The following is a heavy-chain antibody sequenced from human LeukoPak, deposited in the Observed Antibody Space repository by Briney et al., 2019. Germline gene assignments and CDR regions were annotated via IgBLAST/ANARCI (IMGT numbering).Heavy chain of an antibody. CDR2: INHSGST. CDR1: GGSFSGYY. CDR3: ARCPITMVRGATPYFDY. V-gene: IGHV4-34*01. D-gene: IGHD3-10*01. J-gene: IGHJ4*02. Sequence: SETLSLTCAVYGGSFSGYYWSWIRQPPGKGLEWIGEINHSGSTNYNPSLKSRVTISVDTSKNQFSLKLSSVTAADTAVYYCARCPITMVRGATPYFDYWGQGTLVTVSS.